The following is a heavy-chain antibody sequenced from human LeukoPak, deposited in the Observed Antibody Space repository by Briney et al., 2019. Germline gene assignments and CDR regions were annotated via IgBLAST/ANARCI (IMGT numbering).Heavy chain of an antibody. J-gene: IGHJ4*02. Sequence: PGESLRLSCGASGFSISSHAMTWVRQAPGKGLEWVGRIKSQTDGGTRDYAAPVKGRFTISRDDSENTVYLQMNSLKTEDTSMYYCTTGQNWGQGTLVTVSS. CDR1: GFSISSHA. CDR3: TTGQN. V-gene: IGHV3-15*01. D-gene: IGHD3/OR15-3a*01. CDR2: IKSQTDGGTR.